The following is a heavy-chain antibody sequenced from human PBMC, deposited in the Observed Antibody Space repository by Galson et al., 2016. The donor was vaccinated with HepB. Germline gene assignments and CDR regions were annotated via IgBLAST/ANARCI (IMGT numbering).Heavy chain of an antibody. CDR1: GYTFTNYP. CDR2: IKLEDDKT. D-gene: IGHD6-6*01. J-gene: IGHJ4*02. V-gene: IGHV1-3*01. Sequence: SVKVSCKASGYTFTNYPMHWIRQAPGQRLEWVGWIKLEDDKTKSSQKFQGRVTFTTDTSATTVYMEISSLKFEDTGLYYCAREGASRQLYWGQGTPVTVSS. CDR3: AREGASRQLY.